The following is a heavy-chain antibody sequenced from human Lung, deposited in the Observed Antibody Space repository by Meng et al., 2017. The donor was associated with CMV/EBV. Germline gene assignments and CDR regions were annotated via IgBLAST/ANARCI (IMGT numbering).Heavy chain of an antibody. CDR3: AKDHMLSYFDY. CDR2: IYSGDSST. CDR1: GFTLSNYA. Sequence: GSLKLSCAASGFTLSNYAMSWVRQAPGKGLEWVSVIYSGDSSTHYADSVKGRFTISRDNSKNTLYLQMNSLRAEDTAVYYCAKDHMLSYFDYWGQGTLVTVSS. J-gene: IGHJ4*02. V-gene: IGHV3-23*03. D-gene: IGHD2-8*01.